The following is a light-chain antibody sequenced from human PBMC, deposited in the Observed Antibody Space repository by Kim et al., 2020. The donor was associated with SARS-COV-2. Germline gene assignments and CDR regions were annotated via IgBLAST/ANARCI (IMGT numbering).Light chain of an antibody. CDR3: QQYNDWWT. CDR2: GAS. V-gene: IGKV3-15*01. J-gene: IGKJ1*01. Sequence: SVPPGESAPLACRASQSVSSNLAWYQQKPGQAPRLLFYGASTRATGIPARCSGSGSGTEFTLTISNLQSEDVAVYYCQQYNDWWTFGQGTKVDIK. CDR1: QSVSSN.